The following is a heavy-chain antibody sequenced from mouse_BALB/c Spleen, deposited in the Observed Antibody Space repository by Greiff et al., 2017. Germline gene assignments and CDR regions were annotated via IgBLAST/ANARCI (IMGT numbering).Heavy chain of an antibody. V-gene: IGHV5-6*03. CDR3: ARLWLLRGFAY. CDR2: ISSGGSYT. D-gene: IGHD2-3*01. Sequence: EVKLMESGGGLVKPGGSLKLSCAASGFTFSSYGMSWVRQTPDKRLEWVATISSGGSYTYYPDSVKGRFTISRDNAKNTLYLQMSSLKSEDTAMYYCARLWLLRGFAYWGQGTLVTVSA. CDR1: GFTFSSYG. J-gene: IGHJ3*01.